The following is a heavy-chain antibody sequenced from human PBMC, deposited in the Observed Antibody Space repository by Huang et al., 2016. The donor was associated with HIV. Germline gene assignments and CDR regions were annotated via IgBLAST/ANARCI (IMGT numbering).Heavy chain of an antibody. CDR2: IRSKAAGGTT. Sequence: EVQLVESGGGLVKPGRSLRLSCTASGFPFGDYAMSWFRQAPGKGLEWLGCIRSKAAGGTTEYAASVKGRFTISRDDSKSIAYLQMNSLKIEDTAVYYCTRENYDFWSGYYKYYFDYWGQGTLVTVSS. CDR1: GFPFGDYA. V-gene: IGHV3-49*05. J-gene: IGHJ4*02. D-gene: IGHD3-3*01. CDR3: TRENYDFWSGYYKYYFDY.